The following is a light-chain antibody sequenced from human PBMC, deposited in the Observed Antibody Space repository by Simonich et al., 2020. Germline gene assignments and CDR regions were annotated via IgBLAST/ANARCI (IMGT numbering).Light chain of an antibody. J-gene: IGLJ3*02. CDR1: SSDVGVYNY. V-gene: IGLV2-23*02. CDR3: CSYAGSSTWV. CDR2: DVS. Sequence: QSALTPPASVSGSPGQSITISCTGTSSDVGVYNYFSWYHQHPGKAPKLMIYDVSKRPSGVSNRFSGSKSGNTASLTISGLQAEDEADYYCCSYAGSSTWVFGGGTKLTVL.